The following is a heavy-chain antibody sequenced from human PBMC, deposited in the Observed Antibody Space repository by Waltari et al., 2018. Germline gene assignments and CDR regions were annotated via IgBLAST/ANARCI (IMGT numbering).Heavy chain of an antibody. CDR1: GYTFTGYY. V-gene: IGHV1-2*02. D-gene: IGHD6-13*01. J-gene: IGHJ5*02. CDR3: ASGLMDRGQLVLENWFDP. Sequence: QVQLVQSGAEVKKPGASVKVSCKASGYTFTGYYMHWVRQAPGQGLEWMGWINPNSGGTNYAKKFQGRVTMTRDTSISTAYMELSRLRSDDTAVYYCASGLMDRGQLVLENWFDPWGQGTLVTVSS. CDR2: INPNSGGT.